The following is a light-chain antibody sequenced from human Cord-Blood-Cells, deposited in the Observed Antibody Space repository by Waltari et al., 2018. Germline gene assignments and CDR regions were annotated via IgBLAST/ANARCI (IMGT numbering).Light chain of an antibody. J-gene: IGLJ3*02. CDR1: SSDVGGYNY. V-gene: IGLV2-14*01. Sequence: QSALTPPASVVGSPGQSIPIPCTGTSSDVGGYNYVSWYQQHPGKAPKLMIYDVSNRPSGVSNRFSGSKSGNTASLTISGLQAEDEADYYCSSYTSSSTWVFGGGTKLTVL. CDR3: SSYTSSSTWV. CDR2: DVS.